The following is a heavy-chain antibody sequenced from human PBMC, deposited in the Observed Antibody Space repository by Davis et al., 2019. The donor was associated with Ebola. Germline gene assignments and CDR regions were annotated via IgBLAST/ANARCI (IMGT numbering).Heavy chain of an antibody. V-gene: IGHV3-11*01. CDR2: ISSSGSTI. CDR3: ARAQWLADFDY. D-gene: IGHD6-19*01. Sequence: GESLKISCAASGFTFSHYYMSWIRQAPGKGLEWVSYISSSGSTIYYADSVKGRFTISRDNAKNSLYLQMNSLRAEDTAVYYCARAQWLADFDYWGQGTLVTVSS. CDR1: GFTFSHYY. J-gene: IGHJ4*02.